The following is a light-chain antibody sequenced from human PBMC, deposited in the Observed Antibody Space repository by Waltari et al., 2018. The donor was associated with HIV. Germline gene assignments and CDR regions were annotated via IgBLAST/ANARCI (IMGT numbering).Light chain of an antibody. CDR2: DTN. CDR3: GTWDSSLSAVV. Sequence: QSVLTQPPSASAAPGQKVTIPCSGSSSNIGNNYVSWYQQIPGTAPRLVIYDTNDRPSGIPDRFSGSKSGTSATLGITGPQTGDEADYYCGTWDSSLSAVVFGGGTKLTVL. J-gene: IGLJ2*01. V-gene: IGLV1-51*01. CDR1: SSNIGNNY.